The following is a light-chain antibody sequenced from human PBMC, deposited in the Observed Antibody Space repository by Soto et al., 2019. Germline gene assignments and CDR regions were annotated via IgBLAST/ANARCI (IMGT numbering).Light chain of an antibody. CDR2: AAS. CDR3: QQSYMDPIT. V-gene: IGKV1-39*01. CDR1: QSIGNF. Sequence: IQMTQSPSSLSSSLGDRVTITCRASQSIGNFLNWYQQKPGKPPKLLIYAASSLQNGVPSGFSGSGGGTDFTLSISSVQPEDFATYFCQQSYMDPITFGQGTLLEIK. J-gene: IGKJ5*01.